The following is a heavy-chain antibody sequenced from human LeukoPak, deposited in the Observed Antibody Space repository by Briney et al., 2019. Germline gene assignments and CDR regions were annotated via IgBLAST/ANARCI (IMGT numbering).Heavy chain of an antibody. CDR3: ARDRDEYVWLSVTTPDSYFDY. CDR1: GFTFSSYS. V-gene: IGHV3-21*01. J-gene: IGHJ4*02. D-gene: IGHD4-17*01. Sequence: PGGSLRLSCAASGFTFSSYSMNWVRQAPGKGLEWVSSISSSSSYIYYADSVKGRFTISRDNAKNSLYLQMNSLRAEDTAVYYCARDRDEYVWLSVTTPDSYFDYWGQGTLVTASS. CDR2: ISSSSSYI.